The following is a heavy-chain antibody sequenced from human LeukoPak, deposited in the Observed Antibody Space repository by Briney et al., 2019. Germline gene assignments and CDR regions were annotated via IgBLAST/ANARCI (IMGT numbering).Heavy chain of an antibody. CDR2: IKQDGSEK. V-gene: IGHV3-7*03. Sequence: GGSLRLSCAASGFTFSSYWMSWIRQAPGKVLEWVANIKQDGSEKYYVDSVKGRFTISRDNSKNTLYLQMNSLRAEDTAVYYCAKDTYCSSTSRYTGFDYWGQGTLVTVSS. CDR1: GFTFSSYW. CDR3: AKDTYCSSTSRYTGFDY. D-gene: IGHD2-2*02. J-gene: IGHJ4*02.